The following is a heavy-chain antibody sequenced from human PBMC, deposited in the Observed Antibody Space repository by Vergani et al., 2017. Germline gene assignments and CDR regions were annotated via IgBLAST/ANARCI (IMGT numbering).Heavy chain of an antibody. Sequence: EVQLLESGGGLVQPGGSLRLSCAASGFTFSSYAMSWVRQAPGKGLEWVSAISGSGGSKYYADSVKGRFTISSDNSKNTLYLQMNSLRAEDTAVYYCAKVGWDDRYVDYWGQGTLVTVSS. CDR2: ISGSGGSK. CDR3: AKVGWDDRYVDY. CDR1: GFTFSSYA. J-gene: IGHJ4*02. D-gene: IGHD3-9*01. V-gene: IGHV3-23*01.